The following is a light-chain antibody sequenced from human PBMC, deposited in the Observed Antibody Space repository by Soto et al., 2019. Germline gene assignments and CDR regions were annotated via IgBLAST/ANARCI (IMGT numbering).Light chain of an antibody. CDR3: CSYAGDYTVV. V-gene: IGLV2-11*01. J-gene: IGLJ2*01. CDR2: XXT. Sequence: QSALTQPRSVSGSPGQSVAISCAGTNGDVGAYNYVSWYQHHPGKAPKLIIYXXTXXQSXXXXRFSGSKSGNTASLTISGLQAEDXADYYCCSYAGDYTVVFGGGTKLTVL. CDR1: NGDVGAYNY.